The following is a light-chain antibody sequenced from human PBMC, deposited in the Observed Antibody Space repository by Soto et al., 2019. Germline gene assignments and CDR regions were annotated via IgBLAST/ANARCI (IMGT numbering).Light chain of an antibody. CDR2: GAS. CDR3: QQYGSSPGT. J-gene: IGKJ1*01. CDR1: QSVSSSY. V-gene: IGKV3-20*01. Sequence: EIVLTQSPGTLSLSPGERATLSCRASQSVSSSYLAWYQQKPGQAPRLLIYGASNRATGIPDRFSGSGSGTDFTLTISSLEPEDFAVYSCQQYGSSPGTFGQGTKVEIK.